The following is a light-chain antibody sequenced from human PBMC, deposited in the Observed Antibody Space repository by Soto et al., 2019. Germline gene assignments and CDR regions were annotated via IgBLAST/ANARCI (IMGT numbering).Light chain of an antibody. CDR3: VSYPGSSHCLL. CDR2: EGR. CDR1: RSEVGSNNR. J-gene: IGLJ2*01. V-gene: IGLV2-23*01. Sequence: QSALTQPASVSGSPGQSIPISCTGTRSEVGSNNRVSWYQQHPGKAPKLMIYEGRKRPSGVSNRYSGSKSGTTASLTISDVRAEDEADDYCVSYPGSSHCLLFVGGTKLTVL.